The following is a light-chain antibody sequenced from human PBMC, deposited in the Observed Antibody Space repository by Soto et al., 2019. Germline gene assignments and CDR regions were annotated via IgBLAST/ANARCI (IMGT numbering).Light chain of an antibody. J-gene: IGKJ1*01. V-gene: IGKV1-5*03. CDR1: QSISSW. CDR3: QQYNSSPT. CDR2: KAS. Sequence: DFQMTQSPSTLSASVGDRVTITCRASQSISSWLAWYQQKPGKAPKLLIYKASSLESGVPSRFSGSGSGTEFTLTISSLQPDDFATYYCQQYNSSPTFGQGTKVEIK.